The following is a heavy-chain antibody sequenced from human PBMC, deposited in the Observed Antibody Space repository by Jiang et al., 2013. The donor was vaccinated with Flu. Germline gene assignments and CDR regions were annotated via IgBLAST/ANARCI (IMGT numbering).Heavy chain of an antibody. Sequence: GAEVKKPGESLRISCKGSGYSFTSYWISWVRQMPGKGLEWMGKIDPSDSYTNYSPSFQGHVTISADKSISTAYLQWSSLKASDTAMYYCARLYEAATVWGYYYYYMDVWGKGTTVTVSS. CDR2: IDPSDSYT. J-gene: IGHJ6*03. D-gene: IGHD2-15*01. CDR3: ARLYEAATVWGYYYYYMDV. CDR1: GYSFTSYW. V-gene: IGHV5-10-1*01.